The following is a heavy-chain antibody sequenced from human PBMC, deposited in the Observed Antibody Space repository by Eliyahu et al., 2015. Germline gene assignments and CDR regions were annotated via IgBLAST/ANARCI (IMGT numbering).Heavy chain of an antibody. CDR1: GFSLSTSAMC. D-gene: IGHD3-22*01. CDR3: ARIDYDDTSQTYGAXDI. V-gene: IGHV2-70*15. Sequence: QVTLRESGPALVKSTQTLTLTCTFSGFSLSTSAMCVTWIRQPPGKALEWLARIDWDDDKYYSTSLKTRLTISRDTSKNQVVLTLTNLDPVDTATYYCARIDYDDTSQTYGAXDIWGQGTMXTVSS. CDR2: IDWDDDK. J-gene: IGHJ3*02.